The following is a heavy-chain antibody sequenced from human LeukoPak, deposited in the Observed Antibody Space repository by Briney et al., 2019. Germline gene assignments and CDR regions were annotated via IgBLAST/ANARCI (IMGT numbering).Heavy chain of an antibody. Sequence: GGTLRLSCAASGFTFSSYGMSWVRQAPGKGLELVSAICGTGGTKYYADPVKGRFTISRDNSKNPLYLQMNRLRAEDTALYYCARAGLYNWNYEGTAYFDYWGQGTLVTVSS. CDR1: GFTFSSYG. CDR2: ICGTGGTK. J-gene: IGHJ4*02. D-gene: IGHD1-7*01. CDR3: ARAGLYNWNYEGTAYFDY. V-gene: IGHV3-23*01.